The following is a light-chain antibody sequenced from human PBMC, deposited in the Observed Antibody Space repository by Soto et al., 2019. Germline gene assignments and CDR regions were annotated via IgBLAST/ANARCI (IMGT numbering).Light chain of an antibody. CDR1: LDVSTN. CDR3: QQYNKLWT. Sequence: EIVMTQSPATLSVSPGERATLSCRAGLDVSTNLAWYQQKPGQAPRLLIYGASARATGIPGRFSGSGSGTEFTLTISSLQSEDSAVYYCQQYNKLWTFGQGTNVEIK. CDR2: GAS. V-gene: IGKV3-15*01. J-gene: IGKJ1*01.